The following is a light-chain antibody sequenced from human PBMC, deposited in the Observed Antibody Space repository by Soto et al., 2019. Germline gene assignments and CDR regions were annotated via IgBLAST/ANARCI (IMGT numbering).Light chain of an antibody. CDR2: ATS. CDR3: QHYNNWPLT. V-gene: IGKV3-15*01. CDR1: QSVSSN. Sequence: EIVMTQSPATLSVSPGERASLSCRASQSVSSNLSWYQQKPGQAPRLLIYATSTRATGIPARFSGSGSGTEFTPTISSLQSEDFAVYYCQHYNNWPLTFGGGTKVDI. J-gene: IGKJ4*01.